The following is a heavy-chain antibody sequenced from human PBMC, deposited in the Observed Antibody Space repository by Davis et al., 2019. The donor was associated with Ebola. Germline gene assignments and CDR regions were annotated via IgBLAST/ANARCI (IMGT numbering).Heavy chain of an antibody. J-gene: IGHJ6*02. D-gene: IGHD3-16*01. CDR3: ARESAVGESYNYYGMDV. Sequence: RGSLRLSCAASGFTLSTDALHWVRQAPGKGLEWVAVISDDGSKKDYADSVKGRFTISRDNSKNTLYLQMNSLRAEDTALYYCARESAVGESYNYYGMDVWGQGTRVTVSS. CDR1: GFTLSTDA. V-gene: IGHV3-30*04. CDR2: ISDDGSKK.